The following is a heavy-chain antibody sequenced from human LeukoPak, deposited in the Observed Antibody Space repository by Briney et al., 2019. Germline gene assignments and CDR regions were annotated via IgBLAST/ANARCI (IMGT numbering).Heavy chain of an antibody. J-gene: IGHJ6*03. CDR2: ISSSSSYI. V-gene: IGHV3-21*01. CDR1: GFTFSSYT. CDR3: ARNRYNWEGVDSYFYYMDV. Sequence: GGSLRLSCAASGFTFSSYTMNWVRQAPGKGLDWVSSISSSSSYIYYADSVKGRFTISRDNAKNSVYLQMNSLRAEDTAVYYCARNRYNWEGVDSYFYYMDVWGKGTTVTVSS. D-gene: IGHD1-20*01.